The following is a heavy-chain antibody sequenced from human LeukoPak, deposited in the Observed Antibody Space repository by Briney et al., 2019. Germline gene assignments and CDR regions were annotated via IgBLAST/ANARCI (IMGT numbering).Heavy chain of an antibody. CDR2: IYYSGST. CDR3: AGTTEAHSWRTRYYDYYMDV. CDR1: GGSISSYY. D-gene: IGHD6-13*01. Sequence: SETLSLTCTVSGGSISSYYWSWIRQPPGKGLEWIGYIYYSGSTNYNPSLKSRVSISVDTSKNQFSLKLSSVTAADTAVYYCAGTTEAHSWRTRYYDYYMDVWGKGTTVTVSS. V-gene: IGHV4-59*01. J-gene: IGHJ6*03.